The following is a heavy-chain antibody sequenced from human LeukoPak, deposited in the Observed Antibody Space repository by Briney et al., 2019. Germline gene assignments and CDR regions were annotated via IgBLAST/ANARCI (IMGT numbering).Heavy chain of an antibody. CDR3: AREGYSSSWKRPGPYYYYYYMDV. D-gene: IGHD6-13*01. J-gene: IGHJ6*03. Sequence: ASVKVSCKASGYTFTSYDINWARQATGQGLEWMGWMNPNSGNTGYAQKFQGRVTMTRDTSTSTVYMELSSLRSEDTAVYYCAREGYSSSWKRPGPYYYYYYMDVWGKGTTVTISS. CDR1: GYTFTSYD. CDR2: MNPNSGNT. V-gene: IGHV1-8*01.